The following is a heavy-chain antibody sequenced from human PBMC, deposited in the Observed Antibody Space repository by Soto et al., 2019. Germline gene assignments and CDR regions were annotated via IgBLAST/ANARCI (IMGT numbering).Heavy chain of an antibody. CDR2: IYYSGST. CDR3: ARDSSGQTGTLDS. V-gene: IGHV4-31*03. Sequence: SETLSLTCTVSGGSISSGGYYWSWIRQHPGKGLEWIGYIYYSGSTYYNPSLKSRVTISVDTSKNQFSLKLSSVTAADTAVYYCARDSSGQTGTLDSWGQGTLVTVSS. J-gene: IGHJ4*02. CDR1: GGSISSGGYY. D-gene: IGHD1-1*01.